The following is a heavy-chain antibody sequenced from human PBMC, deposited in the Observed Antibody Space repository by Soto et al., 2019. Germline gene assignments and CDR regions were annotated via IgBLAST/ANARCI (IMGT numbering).Heavy chain of an antibody. Sequence: GGSLRLSCTASGFSFGYYAMNWVRQAPGKGLEGVGFITSKAYGATTTYAASVEGRFTISRDDSKAIAYLPMNSLKTEDTAVYYCTREIDVSGWYFGYWGQGTLVTVSS. CDR1: GFSFGYYA. CDR3: TREIDVSGWYFGY. D-gene: IGHD6-19*01. CDR2: ITSKAYGATT. V-gene: IGHV3-49*04. J-gene: IGHJ4*02.